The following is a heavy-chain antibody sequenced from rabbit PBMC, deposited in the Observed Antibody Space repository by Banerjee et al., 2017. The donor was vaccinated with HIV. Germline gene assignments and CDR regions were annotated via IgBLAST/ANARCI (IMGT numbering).Heavy chain of an antibody. CDR3: AGSPLVVVPYFYL. CDR1: GFTISTTYW. V-gene: IGHV1S45*01. J-gene: IGHJ4*01. Sequence: QEQLEESGGDLVKPEGSLTLTCTASGFTISTTYWICWVRQAPGKGLEWIACINTSSGNTVYASWAKGRFTISKTSSTTVTLQMTSLTAADTATYFCAGSPLVVVPYFYLWGPGTLVTVS. CDR2: INTSSGNT. D-gene: IGHD8-1*01.